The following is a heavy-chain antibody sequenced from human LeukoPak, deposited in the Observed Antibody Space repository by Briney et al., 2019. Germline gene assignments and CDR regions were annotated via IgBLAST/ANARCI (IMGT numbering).Heavy chain of an antibody. CDR1: GFTFSSYW. CDR3: ARHLSGVSGYTYGRGIDY. D-gene: IGHD5-18*01. CDR2: IKKDGSEK. Sequence: GGSLRLSCAASGFTFSSYWMSWVRQAPGKGLEWVANIKKDGSEKYYVDSVKGRFTISRDNAKKSLYLQVNSLRAEDTALYYCARHLSGVSGYTYGRGIDYWGQGTLVTVSS. V-gene: IGHV3-7*01. J-gene: IGHJ4*02.